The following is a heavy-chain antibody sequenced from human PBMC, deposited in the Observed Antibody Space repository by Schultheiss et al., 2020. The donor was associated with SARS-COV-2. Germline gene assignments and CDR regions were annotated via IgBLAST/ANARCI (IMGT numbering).Heavy chain of an antibody. D-gene: IGHD6-19*01. Sequence: TLSLTCAVSGGSFTGHYWTWIRQPPGKGLEWIGEIRHMGYTNYNPSLKSRVTISVDASKKEFSLRLSSVTAADTAVYYCARGVAVAGTSRSDYWSKGTLVTVSS. CDR1: GGSFTGHY. CDR3: ARGVAVAGTSRSDY. J-gene: IGHJ4*02. V-gene: IGHV4-34*01. CDR2: IRHMGYT.